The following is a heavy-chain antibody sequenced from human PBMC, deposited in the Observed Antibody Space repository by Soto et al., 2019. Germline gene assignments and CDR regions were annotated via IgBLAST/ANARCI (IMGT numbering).Heavy chain of an antibody. V-gene: IGHV3-53*01. CDR3: ARDRHPDGIWTFDY. Sequence: ETRSLTCTFSGCSISSHYWSWICLTPEKGLEWVSAIFTSGSTSSADSVTGRFFISRDNSRNMVFLQMNSLRVDDTAVYFCARDRHPDGIWTFDYWGQGTLVTVSS. J-gene: IGHJ4*02. CDR1: GCSISSHY. D-gene: IGHD3-9*01. CDR2: IFTSGST.